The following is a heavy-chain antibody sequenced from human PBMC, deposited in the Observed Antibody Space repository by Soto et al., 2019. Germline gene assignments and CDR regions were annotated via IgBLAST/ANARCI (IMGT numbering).Heavy chain of an antibody. Sequence: SGPTLVNPTQTLTLTCTFSGFSLSTRGVGVGWIRQPPGKALEWLALIYWDDDTRYSPSLKSRLTVTKDTSKNQVVLTMTNMDPVDTATYYCAHRIYSSNWNKGSYFDYWGQGTLVTVSS. CDR2: IYWDDDT. J-gene: IGHJ4*02. D-gene: IGHD6-19*01. CDR3: AHRIYSSNWNKGSYFDY. V-gene: IGHV2-5*02. CDR1: GFSLSTRGVG.